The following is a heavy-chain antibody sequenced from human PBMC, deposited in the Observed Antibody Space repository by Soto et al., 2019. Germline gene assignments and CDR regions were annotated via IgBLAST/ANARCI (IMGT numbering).Heavy chain of an antibody. Sequence: QVQLVQSGAEVKKPGASVKVSCKASGYTFTSCGISWVRQAPGQGLEWMGWISAYNGNTNYAQKLQGRVTMTTDTSTNTAYMELRSLRSDDTAVYYCALRLRGYYYYGMDVWGQGTTVTVSS. D-gene: IGHD5-12*01. V-gene: IGHV1-18*01. CDR1: GYTFTSCG. CDR2: ISAYNGNT. J-gene: IGHJ6*02. CDR3: ALRLRGYYYYGMDV.